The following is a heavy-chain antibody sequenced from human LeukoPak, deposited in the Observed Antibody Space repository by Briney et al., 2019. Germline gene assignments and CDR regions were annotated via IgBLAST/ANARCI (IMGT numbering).Heavy chain of an antibody. Sequence: GASVKVSCKASGYTFIGYYIYWMRQAPGQGLEWMGRVNPHSGGTDYAPKFQGRVTMTRDTSITTAYMELTSLRSDDTAIYYCARDYSDQTNLVWFDPWGQGTLVTVS. J-gene: IGHJ5*02. D-gene: IGHD2-15*01. V-gene: IGHV1-2*06. CDR3: ARDYSDQTNLVWFDP. CDR1: GYTFIGYY. CDR2: VNPHSGGT.